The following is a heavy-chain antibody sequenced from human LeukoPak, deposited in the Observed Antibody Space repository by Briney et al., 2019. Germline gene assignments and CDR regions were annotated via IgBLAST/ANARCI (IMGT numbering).Heavy chain of an antibody. CDR2: IYYSGST. D-gene: IGHD1-26*01. CDR1: GGSISSSSYY. Sequence: SETLSLTCTVSGGSISSSSYYWGWIRQPPGKGLEWIGSIYYSGSTYYNPSLKSRVTISVDTSKNQFSLKVSSVTAADTAVYYCARDKTSTWEYNWFDPWGQGTLVTVSS. V-gene: IGHV4-39*07. CDR3: ARDKTSTWEYNWFDP. J-gene: IGHJ5*02.